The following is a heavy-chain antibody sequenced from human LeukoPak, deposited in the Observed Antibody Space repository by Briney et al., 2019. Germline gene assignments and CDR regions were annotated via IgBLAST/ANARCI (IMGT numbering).Heavy chain of an antibody. Sequence: HPWGSLRLSCAASGLSFSTYSMNWVRQAPGKGLERVSYIDSDSSTMYYADSVRGRFTISRDNAKNSLYLQMNSLRAEDTAVYYCASPFDYWGQGTLVTVSS. CDR3: ASPFDY. CDR2: IDSDSSTM. J-gene: IGHJ4*02. CDR1: GLSFSTYS. V-gene: IGHV3-48*04.